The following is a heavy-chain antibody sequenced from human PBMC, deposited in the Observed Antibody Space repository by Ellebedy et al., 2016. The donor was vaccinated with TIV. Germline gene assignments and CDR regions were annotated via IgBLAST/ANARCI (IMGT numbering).Heavy chain of an antibody. CDR1: GFTFSTYA. CDR2: IWYDGSHV. D-gene: IGHD2/OR15-2a*01. V-gene: IGHV3-33*01. CDR3: AREFLGTPIRNPGMDF. J-gene: IGHJ4*02. Sequence: GESLKISCAVSGFTFSTYAMHWVRQAPGKGLEWVAVIWYDGSHVYYADSVKGRFTVSRDNHNNAMYLQMKSLRVDDTAVYYCAREFLGTPIRNPGMDFWGQGTLVTVSS.